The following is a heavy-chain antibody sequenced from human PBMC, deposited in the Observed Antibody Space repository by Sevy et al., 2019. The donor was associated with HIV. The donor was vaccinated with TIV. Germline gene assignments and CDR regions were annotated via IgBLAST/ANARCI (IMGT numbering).Heavy chain of an antibody. CDR1: GYTFITYG. J-gene: IGHJ4*02. CDR3: ARTGYSTLDRVAAADSSLDF. D-gene: IGHD6-13*01. V-gene: IGHV1-18*01. Sequence: ASVKVSCKASGYTFITYGITWVRQAPGQGLEWMGWISGYNVHTKYARGLQGRVTITTDTSTSTAYLELRSLTSDDTAVSYCARTGYSTLDRVAAADSSLDFWGQGTLVTVSS. CDR2: ISGYNVHT.